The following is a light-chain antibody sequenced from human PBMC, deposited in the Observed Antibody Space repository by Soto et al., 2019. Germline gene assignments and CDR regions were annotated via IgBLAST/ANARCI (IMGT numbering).Light chain of an antibody. CDR3: MQALQTPIT. Sequence: DIVVTQSPLALPVNPGEPASISCRSSQSLLHSNGYKYLDWYLQKPGQSPQLLIYLGSNRASGVPDRFSGSGAGTDFTLKISRVEAEDVGVYYCMQALQTPITFGQGTRLQIK. CDR1: QSLLHSNGYKY. V-gene: IGKV2-28*01. J-gene: IGKJ5*01. CDR2: LGS.